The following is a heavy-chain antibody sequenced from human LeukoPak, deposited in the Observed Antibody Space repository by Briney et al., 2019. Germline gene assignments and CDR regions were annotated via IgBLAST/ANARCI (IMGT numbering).Heavy chain of an antibody. J-gene: IGHJ4*02. V-gene: IGHV3-23*01. Sequence: GGSLRLSCAASGFTFSSYAMSWVRQAPGKGLEWVSGINWNGGSTYYADSVKGRFTISRDNSKNTLYLQMNSLRAEDTAVYYCARGGVRTVTTLAFDYWGQGTLVTVSS. CDR2: INWNGGST. CDR3: ARGGVRTVTTLAFDY. CDR1: GFTFSSYA. D-gene: IGHD4-17*01.